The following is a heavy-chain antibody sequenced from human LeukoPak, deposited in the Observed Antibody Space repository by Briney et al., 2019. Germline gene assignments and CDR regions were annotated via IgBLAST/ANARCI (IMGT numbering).Heavy chain of an antibody. CDR3: ARIWFGDGDPSDY. D-gene: IGHD3-10*01. J-gene: IGHJ4*02. Sequence: GGSLRLSCAASGFTFSSYWMHWVRQAPGKGLVWVSRINSDGSSTSYADSVKGRFTISRDNAKNTLYLQMNSLRAEDTAVYYCARIWFGDGDPSDYWGQGTLVTVSS. CDR1: GFTFSSYW. V-gene: IGHV3-74*01. CDR2: INSDGSST.